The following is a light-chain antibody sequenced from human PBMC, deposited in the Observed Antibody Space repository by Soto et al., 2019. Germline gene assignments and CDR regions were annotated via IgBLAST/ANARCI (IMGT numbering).Light chain of an antibody. Sequence: VFTPSSGTLSLSPGERATLSCRASQSVSSGYFAWYQQKPGQAPRLLIYGASNRATGLPDRFSGSGSGTDFTLTSSMLAPDDFAVYYRQHYGSPGTFGEGTKVDIK. J-gene: IGKJ4*02. CDR3: QHYGSPGT. V-gene: IGKV3-20*01. CDR2: GAS. CDR1: QSVSSGY.